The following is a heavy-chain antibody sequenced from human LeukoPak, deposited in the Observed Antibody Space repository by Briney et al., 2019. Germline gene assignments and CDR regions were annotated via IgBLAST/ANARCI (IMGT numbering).Heavy chain of an antibody. CDR1: GFTFSSYA. CDR3: AKVSYCGGDCYPAHNWFDP. D-gene: IGHD2-21*02. V-gene: IGHV3-23*01. Sequence: GGSLRLSCAASGFTFSSYAMSWVRQAPGKGLEWVSAISGSGGSTHYADSVKGRFTISRDNSKNTLYLQMNSLRAEDTAVYYCAKVSYCGGDCYPAHNWFDPWGQGTLVTVSS. J-gene: IGHJ5*02. CDR2: ISGSGGST.